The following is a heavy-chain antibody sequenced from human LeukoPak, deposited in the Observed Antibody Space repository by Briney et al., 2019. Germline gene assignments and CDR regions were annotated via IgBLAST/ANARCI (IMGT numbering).Heavy chain of an antibody. CDR2: VSSDGRNQ. CDR1: GFFFSSYP. D-gene: IGHD3-10*01. CDR3: ARDSMIRGRPTNHFDR. J-gene: IGHJ4*02. V-gene: IGHV3-30*04. Sequence: GGSLRLSCAASGFFFSSYPPPPPPHAPPNPPEWVAVVSSDGRNQYYTDSVKGRFTISRDNSKNTLYLQMNSLSTEDTAVYYCARDSMIRGRPTNHFDRWGQGTLVTVSS.